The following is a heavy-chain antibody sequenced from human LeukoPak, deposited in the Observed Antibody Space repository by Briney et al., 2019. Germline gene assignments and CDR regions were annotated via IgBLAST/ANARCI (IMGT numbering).Heavy chain of an antibody. CDR2: IYTSGST. J-gene: IGHJ4*02. V-gene: IGHV4-4*07. CDR3: ARGRRYCSGGSCYSGTARTFDY. D-gene: IGHD2-15*01. CDR1: GGSISSYY. Sequence: SETLSLTCTVSGGSISSYYWSWIRQPAGKGLEWIGRIYTSGSTNYNPSLKSRVTMSVGTSKNQFSLRLSSVTAADTAVYYCARGRRYCSGGSCYSGTARTFDYWGQGTLVTVSS.